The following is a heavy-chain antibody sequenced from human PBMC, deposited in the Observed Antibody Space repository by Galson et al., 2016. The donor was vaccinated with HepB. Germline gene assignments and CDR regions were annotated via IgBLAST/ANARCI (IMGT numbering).Heavy chain of an antibody. Sequence: SLRLSCAASGFTFDKYAMNWVRQAPGKGLQWVPSISGTGITTYYADSVRGRFTVSRDNSKNTLFLQMSNLRADDTAVYYCTKVGPLRFVEWFYNWFDPWGQGTLVTVSS. V-gene: IGHV3-23*01. J-gene: IGHJ5*02. CDR1: GFTFDKYA. CDR2: ISGTGITT. CDR3: TKVGPLRFVEWFYNWFDP. D-gene: IGHD3-3*01.